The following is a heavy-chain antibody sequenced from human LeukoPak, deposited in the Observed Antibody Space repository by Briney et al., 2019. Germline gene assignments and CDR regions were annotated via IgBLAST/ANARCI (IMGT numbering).Heavy chain of an antibody. CDR3: ARSCGTCSIDP. V-gene: IGHV3-72*01. CDR1: GXTFSDYY. CDR2: IRNKADSYTT. J-gene: IGHJ5*02. D-gene: IGHD2-15*01. Sequence: PGGSLRLSWAASGXTFSDYYVDWVRQAPGRGLEWVGRIRNKADSYTTEYAASVKGRFTISRDDSKNSVYLQMNSLKTEDTALYYCARSCGTCSIDPWGQGTLVTVSS.